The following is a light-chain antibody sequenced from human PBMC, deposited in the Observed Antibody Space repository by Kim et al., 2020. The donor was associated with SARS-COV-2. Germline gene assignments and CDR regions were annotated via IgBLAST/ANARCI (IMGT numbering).Light chain of an antibody. V-gene: IGLV3-21*04. CDR2: YDS. J-gene: IGLJ1*01. Sequence: SYELTQPPSVSVAPGQTDRVTCGGDNIGSESVHWYQQKPGQAPVLVIYYDSDRPSGIPERFSGSNSGNTATLTISRVEAGDEADYYCQVWDSRSDHIVFG. CDR1: NIGSES. CDR3: QVWDSRSDHIV.